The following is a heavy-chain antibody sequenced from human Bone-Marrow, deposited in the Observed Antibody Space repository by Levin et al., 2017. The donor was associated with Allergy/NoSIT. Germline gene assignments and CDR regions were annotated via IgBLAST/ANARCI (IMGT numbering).Heavy chain of an antibody. Sequence: SCAASGVTFSSHGLHWVRQAPGQGLEWVAVISYDGSKKYYADSVKGRFTISRDNSENTLYLQMNSLRTEDSAIYYCARAASTVRIGSGSDYSAAFDYWGPGTLVTVSS. CDR1: GVTFSSHG. CDR3: ARAASTVRIGSGSDYSAAFDY. J-gene: IGHJ4*02. V-gene: IGHV3-30*03. CDR2: ISYDGSKK. D-gene: IGHD3-10*01.